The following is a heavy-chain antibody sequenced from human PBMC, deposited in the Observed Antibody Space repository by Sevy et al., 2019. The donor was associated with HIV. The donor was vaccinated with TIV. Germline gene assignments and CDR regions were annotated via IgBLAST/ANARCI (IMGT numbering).Heavy chain of an antibody. Sequence: SETLSLTCTVSGGSIYSGGDYWTWIRQLPGKGLEWIGYIYYSGTTYYNPSLKSRVVISMDTAQNKFSLRLTSVTVADTAVFYCARARYELSTGFRAFDIWGLGTMVTVSS. CDR1: GGSIYSGGDY. J-gene: IGHJ3*02. CDR2: IYYSGTT. CDR3: ARARYELSTGFRAFDI. V-gene: IGHV4-31*03. D-gene: IGHD3-9*01.